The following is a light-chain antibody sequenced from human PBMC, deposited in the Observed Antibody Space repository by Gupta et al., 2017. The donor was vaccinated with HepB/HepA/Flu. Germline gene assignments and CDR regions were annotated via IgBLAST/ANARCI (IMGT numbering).Light chain of an antibody. CDR1: TSNSGSNT. CDR2: NDN. Sequence: QSVLTQPPSASGTPEHWVTISCSGSTSNSGSNTVNWYQQLPGAAPKLLSYNDNQRPSGVPDRFSGSKSGTSASLAISGLQSEDEAGYYCAAWDASLNGPVFGGGTKLTVL. J-gene: IGLJ3*02. V-gene: IGLV1-44*01. CDR3: AAWDASLNGPV.